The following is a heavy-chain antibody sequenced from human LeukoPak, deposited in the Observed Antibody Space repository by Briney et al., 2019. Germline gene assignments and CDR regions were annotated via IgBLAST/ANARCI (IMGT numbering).Heavy chain of an antibody. V-gene: IGHV1-69*06. CDR3: ARDFSGSSWLNWFDP. Sequence: SVKVSCKASGYTFTDYYIHWVRQAPGQGLEWMGGIIPIFGTANYAQKFQGRVTITADKSTSTAYMELSSLRSEDTAVYYCARDFSGSSWLNWFDPWGQGTLVTVSS. D-gene: IGHD6-13*01. J-gene: IGHJ5*02. CDR2: IIPIFGTA. CDR1: GYTFTDYY.